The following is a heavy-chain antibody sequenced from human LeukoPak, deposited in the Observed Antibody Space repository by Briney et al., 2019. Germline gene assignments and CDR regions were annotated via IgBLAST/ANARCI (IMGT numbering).Heavy chain of an antibody. CDR1: GGSIDRSPYY. CDR2: LYYSGST. V-gene: IGHV4-39*07. CDR3: AREEYYYDSSGYYRVFDY. J-gene: IGHJ4*02. Sequence: PSETLSLTCTVSGGSIDRSPYYWGWIRRPPGKGLEWIGNLYYSGSTYYNPSLKSRVTISVDTSKNQFSLKMTSMAAADTAVYYCAREEYYYDSSGYYRVFDYWGQGTLVTVSS. D-gene: IGHD3-22*01.